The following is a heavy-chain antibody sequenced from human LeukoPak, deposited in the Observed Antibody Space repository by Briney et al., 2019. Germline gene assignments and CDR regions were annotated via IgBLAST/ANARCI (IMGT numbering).Heavy chain of an antibody. D-gene: IGHD3-10*01. CDR1: GFTLSSYD. CDR2: ISRSTGAT. J-gene: IGHJ5*02. CDR3: AKEQNYYYGSGSPNP. V-gene: IGHV3-23*01. Sequence: GGSLRLSCVASGFTLSSYDMNWVRQAPGKGLEWISHISRSTGATYYADSVKGRFTISRDNSKNTLYLQMNSLRAEDTAVYYCAKEQNYYYGSGSPNPWGQGTLVTVSS.